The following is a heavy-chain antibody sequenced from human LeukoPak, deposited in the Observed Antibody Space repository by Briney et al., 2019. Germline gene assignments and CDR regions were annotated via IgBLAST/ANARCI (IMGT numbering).Heavy chain of an antibody. CDR2: VSFSGNT. CDR3: ASTGRKSIAAVDY. D-gene: IGHD6-6*01. V-gene: IGHV4-39*07. CDR1: GDSISHSTF. Sequence: TSETLSLTCTVSGDSISHSTFWAWIRQSPGRGLEWIGSVSFSGNTYHNPSLKSRVSISIDTSKNQFFLRLNSMTAADTAVYYCASTGRKSIAAVDYWGQGTLVTVSS. J-gene: IGHJ4*02.